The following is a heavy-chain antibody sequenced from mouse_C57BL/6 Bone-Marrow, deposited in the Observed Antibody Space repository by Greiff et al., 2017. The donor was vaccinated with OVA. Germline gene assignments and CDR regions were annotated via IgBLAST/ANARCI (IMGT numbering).Heavy chain of an antibody. CDR3: ARQRGGYYVDYAMDY. Sequence: EVKLMESGGGLVQPGGSLKLSCAASGFTFSDYYMYWVRQTPEKRLEWVAYLSNGGGSTYYPATVKGRFTFSRDNAKNTLYLQMSRLEYEDTDMYECARQRGGYYVDYAMDYWGQGTSVTVSS. V-gene: IGHV5-12*01. CDR1: GFTFSDYY. CDR2: LSNGGGST. J-gene: IGHJ4*01. D-gene: IGHD2-3*01.